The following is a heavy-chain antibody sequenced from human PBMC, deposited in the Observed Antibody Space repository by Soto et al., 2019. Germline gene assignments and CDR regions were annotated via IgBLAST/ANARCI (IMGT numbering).Heavy chain of an antibody. J-gene: IGHJ4*02. V-gene: IGHV1-69*08. CDR1: GGTFSSYT. CDR2: IIPILGIA. D-gene: IGHD2-21*01. Sequence: QVQLVKYGAEVKKPGSSVKVSCKASGGTFSSYTISWVRQAPGQGLEWMGRIIPILGIANYAQKFQGRVTITADKSTSTAYMEMSSLRSEDTAVYYCARDPSAGDSAGYWGQGTLVTVSS. CDR3: ARDPSAGDSAGY.